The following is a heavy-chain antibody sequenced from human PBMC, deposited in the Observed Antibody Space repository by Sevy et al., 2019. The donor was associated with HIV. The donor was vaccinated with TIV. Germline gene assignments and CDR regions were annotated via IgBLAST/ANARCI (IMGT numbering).Heavy chain of an antibody. CDR2: IDPKRGGR. V-gene: IGHV1-2*02. Sequence: ASVKVSCKDSGYTFSDKYIHWVRQAPGQGLEWVGWIDPKRGGRSYAQKFQGRVSMTRDTSISTAYMQLYWLTSDDTAVYYCARGGSKWNDDYFDYWGQGSLVTVSS. CDR3: ARGGSKWNDDYFDY. CDR1: GYTFSDKY. J-gene: IGHJ4*02. D-gene: IGHD1-20*01.